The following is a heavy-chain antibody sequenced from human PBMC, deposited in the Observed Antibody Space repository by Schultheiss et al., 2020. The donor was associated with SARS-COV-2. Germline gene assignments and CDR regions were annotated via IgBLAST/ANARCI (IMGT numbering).Heavy chain of an antibody. J-gene: IGHJ6*02. D-gene: IGHD2-15*01. CDR2: INHSGST. CDR1: GFTFSRSV. Sequence: GSLRLSCAASGFTFSRSVMSWVRQAPGKGLEWIGEINHSGSTNYNPSLKSRVTISVDTSKNQFSLKLSSVTAADTAVYYCARHERAFVGWHYYYYGMDVWGQGTTVTVSS. V-gene: IGHV4-34*01. CDR3: ARHERAFVGWHYYYYGMDV.